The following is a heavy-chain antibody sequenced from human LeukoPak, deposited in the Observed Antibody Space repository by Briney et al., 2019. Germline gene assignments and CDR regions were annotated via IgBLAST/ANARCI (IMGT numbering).Heavy chain of an antibody. J-gene: IGHJ4*02. Sequence: PGGSLRLSCAASGFIFSSYAMSWVRLAPGKGLEWISVISGSCGRTDYAPSVKGRFNISRDNSKNPQYLQMNSMRAEDTAVYYCAKTALAVAGIVPVESELDYWGQGTLVTVSS. D-gene: IGHD6-19*01. V-gene: IGHV3-23*01. CDR1: GFIFSSYA. CDR3: AKTALAVAGIVPVESELDY. CDR2: ISGSCGRT.